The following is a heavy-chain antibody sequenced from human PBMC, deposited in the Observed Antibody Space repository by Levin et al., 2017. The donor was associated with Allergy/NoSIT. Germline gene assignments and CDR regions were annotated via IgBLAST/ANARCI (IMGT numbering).Heavy chain of an antibody. CDR1: GGTFSSYA. J-gene: IGHJ4*02. CDR2: IIPIFGTA. CDR3: ARGLPPRFGGQSWDHLPQY. V-gene: IGHV1-69*13. D-gene: IGHD3-10*01. Sequence: SVKVSCKASGGTFSSYAISWVRQAPGQGLEWMGGIIPIFGTANYAQKFQGRVTITADESTSTAYMELSSLRSEDTAVYYCARGLPPRFGGQSWDHLPQYWGQGTLVTVSS.